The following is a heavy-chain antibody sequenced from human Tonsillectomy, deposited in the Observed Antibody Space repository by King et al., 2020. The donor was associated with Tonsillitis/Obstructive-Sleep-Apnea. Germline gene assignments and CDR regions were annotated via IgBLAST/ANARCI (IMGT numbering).Heavy chain of an antibody. Sequence: VQLVESGGGLVQPGGSLRLSCAASGFTFSSYAMSWVRQAPGKGLEWVSVLSGSGGSTYYADSVKGRFTISRDNSKNTLYLQMSSLRAEDTAVYYCAKEPRQYDSLTGPLDYWGQGTLVTVSS. D-gene: IGHD3-9*01. CDR1: GFTFSSYA. J-gene: IGHJ4*02. CDR2: LSGSGGST. V-gene: IGHV3-23*04. CDR3: AKEPRQYDSLTGPLDY.